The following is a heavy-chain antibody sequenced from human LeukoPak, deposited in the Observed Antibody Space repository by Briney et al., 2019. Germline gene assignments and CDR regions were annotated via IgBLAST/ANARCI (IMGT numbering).Heavy chain of an antibody. D-gene: IGHD6-19*01. V-gene: IGHV1-2*06. Sequence: AGVKVSCMSSVYTFIGYYLHWVRQAPGQGREWMGRINPNNGDTNYTQKFQGRVTMIRDTSISTAYMGLTSLRSDDTAVYYCERGDSSVVHWGTCYYYYVDVWGKGTTVTISS. CDR3: ERGDSSVVHWGTCYYYYVDV. J-gene: IGHJ6*03. CDR2: INPNNGDT. CDR1: VYTFIGYY.